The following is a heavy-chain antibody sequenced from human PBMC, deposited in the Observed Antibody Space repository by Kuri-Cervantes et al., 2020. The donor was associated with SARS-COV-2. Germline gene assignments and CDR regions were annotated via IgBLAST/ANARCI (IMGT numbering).Heavy chain of an antibody. Sequence: GESLKISCAASGFTFSSYWMSWVRQAPGKGLEWVANIKQDGSEKYYVDSVKGRFTISRDNSKNTLYLQMNSLRAEDTAVYYCARVTVGATWLGDAFDIWGKGTMVTVSS. CDR2: IKQDGSEK. J-gene: IGHJ3*02. V-gene: IGHV3-7*01. CDR3: ARVTVGATWLGDAFDI. CDR1: GFTFSSYW. D-gene: IGHD1-26*01.